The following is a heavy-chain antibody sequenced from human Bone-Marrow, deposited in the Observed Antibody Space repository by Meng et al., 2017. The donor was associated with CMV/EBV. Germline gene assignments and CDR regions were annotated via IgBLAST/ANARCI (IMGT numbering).Heavy chain of an antibody. CDR3: ARDLYAYYDFWSGYAFDI. Sequence: SVKVSCKASGGTFSSYAISWVRQAPGQGLEWMGGIIPIFGTANYAQKFQGRVTITTDESTSTAYMELSSLRSEDTAVYYCARDLYAYYDFWSGYAFDIWGQGTMVTVS. CDR1: GGTFSSYA. CDR2: IIPIFGTA. J-gene: IGHJ3*02. D-gene: IGHD3-3*01. V-gene: IGHV1-69*05.